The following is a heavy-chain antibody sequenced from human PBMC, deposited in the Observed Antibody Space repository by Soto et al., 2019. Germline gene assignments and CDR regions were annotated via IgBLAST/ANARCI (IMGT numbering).Heavy chain of an antibody. CDR3: VKDAGTVDFMEGRTLIL. D-gene: IGHD1-1*01. CDR2: ISHHGNSH. CDR1: GLTFSDYG. V-gene: IGHV3-30*18. J-gene: IGHJ2*01. Sequence: QVQLVESGGGVVQPGRSLRLSCAASGLTFSDYGMHWVRQAPGKGLEWVAVISHHGNSHYYADSVKGRFTISRDNSKNRSYLQMNVLRGEDTAVDFGVKDAGTVDFMEGRTLILWGRGTRVTGSS.